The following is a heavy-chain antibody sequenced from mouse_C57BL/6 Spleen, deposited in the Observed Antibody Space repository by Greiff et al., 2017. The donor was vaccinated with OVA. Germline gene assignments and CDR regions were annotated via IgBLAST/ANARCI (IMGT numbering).Heavy chain of an antibody. Sequence: VQLQQPGAELVRPGSSVKLSCKASGYTFTSYWMDWVKQRPGQGLEWIGNIYPSDSETHYNQKFKDKATLTVDKSSSTAYMQLSSLTSEDSAVYYCAVSTMVTTRNFDYWGQGTTHTVSS. CDR3: AVSTMVTTRNFDY. J-gene: IGHJ2*01. D-gene: IGHD2-2*01. CDR1: GYTFTSYW. V-gene: IGHV1-61*01. CDR2: IYPSDSET.